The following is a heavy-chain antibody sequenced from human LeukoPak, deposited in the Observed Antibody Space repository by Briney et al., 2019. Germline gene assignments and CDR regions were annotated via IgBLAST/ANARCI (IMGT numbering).Heavy chain of an antibody. CDR1: GGSFSGYY. J-gene: IGHJ4*02. CDR3: ARAPDFLGFYYFDY. CDR2: INHSGST. Sequence: SETLSLTCAVYGGSFSGYYWSRIRQPPGKGLEWIGEINHSGSTNYNPSLKSRVTISVDTSKNQFSLKLSSVTAADTAVYYCARAPDFLGFYYFDYWGQGTLVTVSS. V-gene: IGHV4-34*01. D-gene: IGHD1-14*01.